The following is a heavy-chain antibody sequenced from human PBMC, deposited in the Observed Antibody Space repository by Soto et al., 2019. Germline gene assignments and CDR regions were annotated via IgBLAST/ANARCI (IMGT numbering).Heavy chain of an antibody. CDR1: GDTFNFYT. D-gene: IGHD5-18*01. J-gene: IGHJ4*02. Sequence: QVQLVQSGAEVRKPGSAVRVSCKASGDTFNFYTINWVRQAPGLGLEWMGRVNPILTMSNYARKFEGRVTITADKTTTPAYMERRSLRSEDTAIYYCSTSYGSGYRAFDYWGQGALVTVSS. CDR2: VNPILTMS. V-gene: IGHV1-69*02. CDR3: STSYGSGYRAFDY.